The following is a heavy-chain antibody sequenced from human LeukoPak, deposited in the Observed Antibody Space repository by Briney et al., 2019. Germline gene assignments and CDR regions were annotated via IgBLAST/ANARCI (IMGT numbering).Heavy chain of an antibody. V-gene: IGHV4-38-2*01. CDR2: IHHSGSI. CDR3: ARINWNPDY. Sequence: SETLSLTCGVSGYSTSNGYHWGWIRQPPGKGLEWIGSIHHSGSIYHNPSLKSRVTISVDTSKNQFSLKLTSVTASDTAVYYCARINWNPDYWGQGTLVTVSS. CDR1: GYSTSNGYH. D-gene: IGHD1-1*01. J-gene: IGHJ4*02.